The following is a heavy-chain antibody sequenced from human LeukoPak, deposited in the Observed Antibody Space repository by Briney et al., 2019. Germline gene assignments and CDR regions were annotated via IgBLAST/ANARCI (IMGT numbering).Heavy chain of an antibody. CDR2: IYYSGST. CDR3: ARAPLNIVVEGWGAFDI. V-gene: IGHV4-59*01. CDR1: GGSISSYY. D-gene: IGHD2-2*01. J-gene: IGHJ3*02. Sequence: KPSETLSLTCTVSGGSISSYYWSWIRQPPGKGLEWIGYIYYSGSTNYNPSLKSRVTISVDTSKNQFSLKLSSVTAADTAVYYCARAPLNIVVEGWGAFDIWGQGTMVTVSS.